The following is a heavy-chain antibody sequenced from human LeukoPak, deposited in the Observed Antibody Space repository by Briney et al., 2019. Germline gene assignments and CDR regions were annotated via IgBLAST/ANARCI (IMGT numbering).Heavy chain of an antibody. J-gene: IGHJ4*02. CDR3: ARALFSGLDYGSGSYLPYYFDY. CDR1: GGSISSHY. CDR2: IYYSGST. D-gene: IGHD3-10*01. V-gene: IGHV4-59*11. Sequence: SETLSLTCTVSGGSISSHYWSWIRQPPGKGLEWIGYIYYSGSTNYSPSLKSRVTISVDTSKNQFSLKLSSVTAADTVVYYCARALFSGLDYGSGSYLPYYFDYWGQGTLVTVSS.